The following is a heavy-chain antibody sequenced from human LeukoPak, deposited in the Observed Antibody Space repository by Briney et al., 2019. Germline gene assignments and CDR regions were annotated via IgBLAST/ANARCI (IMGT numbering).Heavy chain of an antibody. D-gene: IGHD3-22*01. CDR1: GGSFSGYY. CDR2: INHSGST. V-gene: IGHV4-34*01. J-gene: IGHJ4*02. Sequence: SETLSLTCAVYGGSFSGYYWSWIRQPPGKGLEWIGEINHSGSTNYNPSLKSRVTISVDTSKNQFSLKLSSVTAADTAVYYCAREYPGESSALFFDSWAKEPLVTVPS. CDR3: AREYPGESSALFFDS.